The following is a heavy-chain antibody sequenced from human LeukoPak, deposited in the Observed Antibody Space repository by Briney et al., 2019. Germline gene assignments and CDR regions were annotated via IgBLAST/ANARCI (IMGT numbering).Heavy chain of an antibody. CDR1: GFTFSNYW. D-gene: IGHD4/OR15-4a*01. CDR2: ISRDGSNT. J-gene: IGHJ4*02. V-gene: IGHV3-74*01. Sequence: GGSLRLSCAASGFTFSNYWMHWVRQAPGKGLVWVSHISRDGSNTFYADSVKGRSTISRDNAKNTLSLQLNSLRAEDTAVYYCARDESAYFDSWGQGTLVTVSS. CDR3: ARDESAYFDS.